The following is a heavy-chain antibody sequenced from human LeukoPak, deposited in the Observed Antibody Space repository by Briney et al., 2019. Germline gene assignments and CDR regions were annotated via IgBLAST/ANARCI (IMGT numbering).Heavy chain of an antibody. J-gene: IGHJ4*02. D-gene: IGHD2-21*01. V-gene: IGHV3-11*01. CDR3: TREPDYGDPD. CDR2: ITSSGRST. Sequence: GGSLRLSCTASGFSFSDHYMTWMRHAPGKGLEWISYITSSGRSTDYADSVKGRFIISRDNAMNSMFLQMSSLRVDDTAVYYCTREPDYGDPDWGQGTLVTVSS. CDR1: GFSFSDHY.